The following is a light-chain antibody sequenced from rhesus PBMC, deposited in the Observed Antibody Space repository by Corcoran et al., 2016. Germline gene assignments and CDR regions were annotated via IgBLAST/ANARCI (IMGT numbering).Light chain of an antibody. J-gene: IGKJ4*01. CDR3: QQYNDSPPP. CDR1: QGINQY. V-gene: IGKV1-66*01. CDR2: SAP. Sequence: DIQMTQSPFSLPAFVGDRVTSRGRARQGINQYLSCDQQRPGKAPQPLSNSAPSLETGVPSRFSGNGSGTDYTLTIRGLRPEDVATYYCQQYNDSPPPFGGGTKVGIK.